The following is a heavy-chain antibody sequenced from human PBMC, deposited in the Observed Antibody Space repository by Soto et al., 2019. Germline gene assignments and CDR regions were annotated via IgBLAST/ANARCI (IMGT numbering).Heavy chain of an antibody. CDR1: GGSFSGYY. V-gene: IGHV4-34*01. D-gene: IGHD3-3*01. Sequence: SETLSLTCAVYGGSFSGYYWSWIRQPPGKGLEWIGEINHSGSTNYNPSLKSRVTISVDTSKNQFSLKLSSVTAADTAVYYCARGHLKYYDFWSGYSTLYYYYGMDVWGQGTTVTVSS. CDR3: ARGHLKYYDFWSGYSTLYYYYGMDV. J-gene: IGHJ6*02. CDR2: INHSGST.